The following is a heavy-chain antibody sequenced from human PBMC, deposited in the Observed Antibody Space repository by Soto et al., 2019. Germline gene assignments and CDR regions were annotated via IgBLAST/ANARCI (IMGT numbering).Heavy chain of an antibody. Sequence: QVELVQSGAEVKKPGASVKVSCKASGYTFTSYGISWVRQAPGQGLEWMGWISAYNGNTNYAQKLQGRVTMTPDTSTSPAYMKRRRLRSDDTAVYYGARVTYYCYGMDVWGQGTTVTVSS. CDR2: ISAYNGNT. V-gene: IGHV1-18*01. CDR3: ARVTYYCYGMDV. CDR1: GYTFTSYG. J-gene: IGHJ6*02.